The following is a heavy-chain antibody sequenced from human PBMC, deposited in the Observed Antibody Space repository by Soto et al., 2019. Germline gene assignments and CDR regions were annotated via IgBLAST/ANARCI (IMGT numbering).Heavy chain of an antibody. Sequence: SETLSLTCTVSGGSISSYYWSWIRQPPGKGLEWIGYIYYSGSTNYNPSLKSRVTISVDTSKNQFSLKLSSVTAADTAVYYCARSLQYQNWFDPWGQGTLVTVSS. CDR2: IYYSGST. J-gene: IGHJ5*02. CDR1: GGSISSYY. CDR3: ARSLQYQNWFDP. V-gene: IGHV4-59*01. D-gene: IGHD4-4*01.